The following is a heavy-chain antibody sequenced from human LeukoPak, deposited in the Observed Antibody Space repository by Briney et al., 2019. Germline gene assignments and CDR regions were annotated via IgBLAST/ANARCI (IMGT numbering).Heavy chain of an antibody. Sequence: SETLSLTCTVSGGSISSYYWSWIRQPAGKGLEWIGRIYTSGSTNYNPSLKSRVTMSVDTSKNQFSLKLSSVTAADTAVYYCARVHSSGRSGGGYFDYWGQGTLVTVSS. D-gene: IGHD6-19*01. J-gene: IGHJ4*02. CDR2: IYTSGST. V-gene: IGHV4-4*07. CDR1: GGSISSYY. CDR3: ARVHSSGRSGGGYFDY.